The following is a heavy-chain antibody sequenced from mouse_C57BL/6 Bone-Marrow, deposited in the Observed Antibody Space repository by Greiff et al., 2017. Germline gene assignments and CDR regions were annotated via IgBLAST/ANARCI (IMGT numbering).Heavy chain of an antibody. CDR3: ARRRNWDSAWFAY. CDR2: INPNNGGT. Sequence: VQLQQSGPELVKPGASVKMSCKASGYTFTDYNMHWVKQSHGKSLEWIGYINPNNGGTSYNQKFKGKATLTVNKSSSTAYMELRSLTSEDSAVYYGARRRNWDSAWFAYWGQGTLVTVSA. D-gene: IGHD4-1*01. V-gene: IGHV1-22*01. J-gene: IGHJ3*01. CDR1: GYTFTDYN.